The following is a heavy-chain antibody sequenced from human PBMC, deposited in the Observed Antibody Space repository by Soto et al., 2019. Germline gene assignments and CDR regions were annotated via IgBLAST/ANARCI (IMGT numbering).Heavy chain of an antibody. CDR3: ARGRGGYNNYYYYGMDV. CDR2: INHSGST. Sequence: SETLSLTCAVYGGSFSGYYWSWIRQPPGKGLEWIGEINHSGSTNYNPSLKSRVTISVDTSKNQFSLKLSSVTAADTAVYYCARGRGGYNNYYYYGMDVWGQGTTVTVSS. CDR1: GGSFSGYY. D-gene: IGHD5-12*01. J-gene: IGHJ6*02. V-gene: IGHV4-34*01.